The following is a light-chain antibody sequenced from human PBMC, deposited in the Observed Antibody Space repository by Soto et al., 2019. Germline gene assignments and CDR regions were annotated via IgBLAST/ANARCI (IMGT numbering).Light chain of an antibody. CDR3: SSYTTSNTRQIV. J-gene: IGLJ1*01. V-gene: IGLV2-14*03. CDR2: DVS. CDR1: SSDVGGYNY. Sequence: LTQPASVSGSPGRSITISCTGTSSDVGGYNYVSWYQHHPGKAPKLIIYDVSNRPSGVSIRFSGSKSDNTASLTISGLQPEDEADYHCSSYTTSNTRQIVFGTGTKVTVL.